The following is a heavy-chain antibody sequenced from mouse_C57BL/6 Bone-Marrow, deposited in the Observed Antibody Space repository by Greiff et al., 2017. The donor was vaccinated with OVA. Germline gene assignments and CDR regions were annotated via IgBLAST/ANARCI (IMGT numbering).Heavy chain of an antibody. CDR3: ARGGYWDGADY. D-gene: IGHD4-1*01. CDR2: INPGSGGT. Sequence: VQLVESGAELVRPGTSVKVSCKASGYAFTNYLIEWVKQRPGQGLEWIGVINPGSGGTNYNEKFKGKATLTADKSSSTAYMQLSSLTSEDSAVYFCARGGYWDGADYWGQGTTLTVSS. V-gene: IGHV1-54*01. CDR1: GYAFTNYL. J-gene: IGHJ2*01.